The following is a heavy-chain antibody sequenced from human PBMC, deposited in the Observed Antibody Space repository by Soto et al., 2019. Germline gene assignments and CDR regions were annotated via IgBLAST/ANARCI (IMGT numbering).Heavy chain of an antibody. CDR3: ARWVSGSPDN. J-gene: IGHJ4*02. D-gene: IGHD1-26*01. CDR1: GFTLSDHY. CDR2: TKNKANRYTT. Sequence: PGGSLRLSSAASGFTLSDHYMDWVRQAPGKGLEWVGRTKNKANRYTTEYAASVNGRFTISRDDSKNSLYLQMNSLKTEDTAVYYCARWVSGSPDNWGQGTLVTVSS. V-gene: IGHV3-72*01.